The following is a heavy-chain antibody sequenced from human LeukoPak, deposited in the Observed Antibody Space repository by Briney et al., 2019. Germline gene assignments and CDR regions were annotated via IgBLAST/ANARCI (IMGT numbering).Heavy chain of an antibody. CDR3: ARDRGPHYYDSSGYPGY. Sequence: ASVKVSCKASGYTFTSYGISWVRQAPGQGLEWMGWISAYNGNTNYAQKLQGRVTMTTDTSTSTAYMELRSLRSDDTAVYYCARDRGPHYYDSSGYPGYWGQGTLVTVSS. J-gene: IGHJ4*02. CDR1: GYTFTSYG. CDR2: ISAYNGNT. D-gene: IGHD3-22*01. V-gene: IGHV1-18*01.